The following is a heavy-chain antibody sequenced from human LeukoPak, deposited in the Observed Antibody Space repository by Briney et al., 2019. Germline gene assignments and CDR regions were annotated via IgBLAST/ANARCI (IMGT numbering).Heavy chain of an antibody. CDR2: INHSGST. J-gene: IGHJ5*02. V-gene: IGHV4-34*01. CDR3: ARGIQLWSYYWFDP. D-gene: IGHD5-18*01. Sequence: PSETLSLTCAVYGGSFSGYYWSWIRQPPGKGLEWIGEINHSGSTNYNPSLKSRVTISVDTSKNQFSLKLSSVTAADTAVYYCARGIQLWSYYWFDPWGQGTLVTVSS. CDR1: GGSFSGYY.